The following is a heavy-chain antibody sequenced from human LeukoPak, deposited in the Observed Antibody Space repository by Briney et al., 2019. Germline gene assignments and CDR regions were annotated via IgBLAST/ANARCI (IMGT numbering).Heavy chain of an antibody. CDR2: INPNSGGT. CDR3: AREPRPLYYYDSSHAFDI. CDR1: GYTFTGYY. J-gene: IGHJ3*02. Sequence: ASVTVSCKSSGYTFTGYYMHWVRQAPGQGLEWMGCINPNSGGTNYAQKFQGRVTMTRDTSISTAYMELSRLRSDDTAVYYCAREPRPLYYYDSSHAFDIWGQGTMVTVSS. D-gene: IGHD3-22*01. V-gene: IGHV1-2*02.